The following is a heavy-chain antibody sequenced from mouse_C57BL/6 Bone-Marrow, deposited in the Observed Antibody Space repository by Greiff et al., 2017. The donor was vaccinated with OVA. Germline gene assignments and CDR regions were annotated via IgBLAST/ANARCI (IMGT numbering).Heavy chain of an antibody. CDR1: GYTFTDYN. D-gene: IGHD1-1*01. Sequence: EVQRVESGPELVKPGASVKMSCKASGYTFTDYNMHWVKQSHGKSLEWIGYINPNNGGTSYNQKFKGKATLTVNKSSSTAYMELRSLTSEDSAVYYCASYYGHYYAMDYWGQGTSVTVSS. V-gene: IGHV1-22*01. CDR2: INPNNGGT. J-gene: IGHJ4*01. CDR3: ASYYGHYYAMDY.